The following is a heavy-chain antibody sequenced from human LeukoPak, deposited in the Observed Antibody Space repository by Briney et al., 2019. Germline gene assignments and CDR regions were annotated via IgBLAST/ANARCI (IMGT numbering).Heavy chain of an antibody. CDR3: ARHTPGTTSDI. CDR1: CGSLRSYH. Sequence: SETLSLTRTVSCGSLRSYHWRWIRQPPGKGLEWIGCIYNSGNTYYNTSLKSRVTISADTSNNQCSLRLSSVTAADTAVYYCARHTPGTTSDIWGQGTMVTVSS. D-gene: IGHD1-1*01. V-gene: IGHV4-59*08. CDR2: IYNSGNT. J-gene: IGHJ3*02.